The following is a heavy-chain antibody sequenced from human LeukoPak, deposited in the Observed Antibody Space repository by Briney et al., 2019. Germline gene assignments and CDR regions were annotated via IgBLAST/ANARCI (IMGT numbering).Heavy chain of an antibody. CDR1: GFTFSSYG. Sequence: PGRSLRLSCAASGFTFSSYGMHWVRQAPGKGLEWVAVIWYDGSNKYYADSVKGRFTISRDNSKNTLYLQMNSLRAEDMAVYYCARNRLPDYYDSNYGMDVWGQGTTVTVSS. CDR3: ARNRLPDYYDSNYGMDV. CDR2: IWYDGSNK. V-gene: IGHV3-33*01. D-gene: IGHD3-22*01. J-gene: IGHJ6*02.